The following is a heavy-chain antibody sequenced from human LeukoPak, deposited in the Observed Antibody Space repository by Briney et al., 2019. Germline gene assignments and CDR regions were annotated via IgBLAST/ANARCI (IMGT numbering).Heavy chain of an antibody. J-gene: IGHJ6*03. Sequence: GASVKVSCKVSGYTLTELSMHWVRQAPGKGLEWMGGFDPDDGETTYPQKFQDRVTVTEDTSTGTVYMELSSLTSEDTAVYYCTTSIGVAVAGPYGMDYYYYYMDVWGKGTTVTVSS. CDR1: GYTLTELS. V-gene: IGHV1-24*01. CDR3: TTSIGVAVAGPYGMDYYYYYMDV. D-gene: IGHD6-19*01. CDR2: FDPDDGET.